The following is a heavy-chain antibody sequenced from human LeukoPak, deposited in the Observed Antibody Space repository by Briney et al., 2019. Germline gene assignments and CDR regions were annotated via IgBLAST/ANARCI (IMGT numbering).Heavy chain of an antibody. CDR3: ARISGTTIPV. Sequence: SQTLSLTCAISGDTVSSNSASWNWIRQPPSRGLEWLGWTYYRSKWYYDSALSVKSRTATNTNTSTSPFCIQLNSVPPEETAVYYCARISGTTIPVWGQGALVTVSP. J-gene: IGHJ4*02. CDR1: GDTVSSNSAS. CDR2: TYYRSKWYY. D-gene: IGHD5-24*01. V-gene: IGHV6-1*01.